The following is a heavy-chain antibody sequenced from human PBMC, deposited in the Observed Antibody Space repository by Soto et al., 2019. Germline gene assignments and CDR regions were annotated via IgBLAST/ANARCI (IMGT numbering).Heavy chain of an antibody. CDR3: AYSTGWYRHDV. CDR2: VFHSGDT. Sequence: QVQLQESGPGLVKPSGTLSLTCAVSGDSISNSRWWSWVRQPPGKGLERIGAVFHSGDTNYNASLKSRVSISVDKSQNQFSLKWSSVTAADTAVYYFAYSTGWYRHDVWGQGTLVTVSS. V-gene: IGHV4-4*02. CDR1: GDSISNSRW. D-gene: IGHD6-19*01. J-gene: IGHJ3*01.